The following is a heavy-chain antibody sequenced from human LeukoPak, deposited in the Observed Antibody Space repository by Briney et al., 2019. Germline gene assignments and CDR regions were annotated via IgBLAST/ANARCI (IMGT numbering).Heavy chain of an antibody. V-gene: IGHV4-4*07. CDR3: RGDVRLKYDVFDI. CDR2: IYTSVST. CDR1: GGSISSYY. D-gene: IGHD5-24*01. Sequence: SQTLSLTCTVSGGSISSYYWSWIRQPAGKGLEWIGRIYTSVSTNYNPSLNPPATMSVDTSKNQISLTLRSVTARLPPLPYRRGDVRLKYDVFDIWGKGKMVTVSS. J-gene: IGHJ3*02.